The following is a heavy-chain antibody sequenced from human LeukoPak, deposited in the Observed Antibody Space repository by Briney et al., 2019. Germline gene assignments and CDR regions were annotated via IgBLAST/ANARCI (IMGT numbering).Heavy chain of an antibody. J-gene: IGHJ4*02. CDR1: GCTFSSYA. CDR3: AKTPAPVFGSKHYFDY. Sequence: GGSLRLSCAASGCTFSSYAMSWVRQAPGKGLEWVSGISGSGTNTDYADSVKGRFTISRDNSKNTLYLQMNSLRAEDSAVYYCAKTPAPVFGSKHYFDYWGQGTLVTVSS. V-gene: IGHV3-23*01. CDR2: ISGSGTNT. D-gene: IGHD3-3*01.